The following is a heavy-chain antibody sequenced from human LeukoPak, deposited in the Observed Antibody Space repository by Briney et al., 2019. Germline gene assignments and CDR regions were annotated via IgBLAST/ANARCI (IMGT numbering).Heavy chain of an antibody. Sequence: GGSLRLSCAASGFSFTSYAMSWVRQAQGKGLEWVSAVSRSGGATYYADSVKGRFTISRDNSKNTLYLQMNSLRAEDTAVYYCAKDGGLWVSAHWGDSWGRGTLVTVSS. CDR1: GFSFTSYA. CDR2: VSRSGGAT. D-gene: IGHD7-27*01. J-gene: IGHJ4*02. V-gene: IGHV3-23*01. CDR3: AKDGGLWVSAHWGDS.